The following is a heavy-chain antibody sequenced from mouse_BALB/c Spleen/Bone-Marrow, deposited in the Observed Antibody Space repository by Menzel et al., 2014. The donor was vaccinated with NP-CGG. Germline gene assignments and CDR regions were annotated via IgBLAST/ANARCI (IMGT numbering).Heavy chain of an antibody. CDR3: ARFPMDY. Sequence: EVKLVESGGGLVQPGGSLRLSCTTSGSTFTDYYMSWVRQPPGKALEWLAFIRNKANGYTTEYSASVKGRFTISRDNSQSILYLQMNTLKAEDSATYYCARFPMDYWGQGTSVTVSS. CDR2: IRNKANGYTT. J-gene: IGHJ4*01. CDR1: GSTFTDYY. V-gene: IGHV7-3*02.